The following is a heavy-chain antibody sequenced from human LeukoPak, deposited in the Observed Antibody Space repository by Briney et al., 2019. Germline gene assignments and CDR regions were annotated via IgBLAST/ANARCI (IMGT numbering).Heavy chain of an antibody. Sequence: PSETLSLTCTVSGGSISSYYWSWIRQPPGKGLEWIGYIYHSGGTNYNPSLTSRVTISVDTSKNQFSLKLSSVTAADTAVYYCARSASPYSSSWYYFDYWGQGTLVTVSS. J-gene: IGHJ4*02. CDR2: IYHSGGT. CDR3: ARSASPYSSSWYYFDY. D-gene: IGHD6-13*01. CDR1: GGSISSYY. V-gene: IGHV4-59*01.